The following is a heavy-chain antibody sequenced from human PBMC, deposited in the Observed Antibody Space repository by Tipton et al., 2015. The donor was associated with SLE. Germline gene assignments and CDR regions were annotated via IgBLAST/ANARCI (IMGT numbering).Heavy chain of an antibody. D-gene: IGHD6-19*01. V-gene: IGHV4-59*12. CDR3: AKGSGWYKD. Sequence: TLSLTCFVSGDSLRTSYWSWIRQSPGKGLEWIASLDGSGHTNYNPSLSSRISTSIDTPRGQFSLRLSSVTAADTAVFYCAKGSGWYKDWGRGILVTVSS. J-gene: IGHJ4*02. CDR1: GDSLRTSY. CDR2: LDGSGHT.